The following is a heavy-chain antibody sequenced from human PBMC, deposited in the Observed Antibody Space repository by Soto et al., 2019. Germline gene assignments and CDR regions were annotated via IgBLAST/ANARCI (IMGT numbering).Heavy chain of an antibody. D-gene: IGHD2-15*01. CDR3: AKEWGGTCLDAFDA. J-gene: IGHJ3*01. Sequence: QVQLKESGSGLVKPAQTLSLTCAVSGGSITSGGFSWSWIRQPPGKGLEWIGYVHHTGNTDYHPSLGSRVPMSLDRSRILFSLDLAAVTAADTATYCCAKEWGGTCLDAFDAWGPGTTVIVSS. CDR2: VHHTGNT. V-gene: IGHV4-30-2*01. CDR1: GGSITSGGFS.